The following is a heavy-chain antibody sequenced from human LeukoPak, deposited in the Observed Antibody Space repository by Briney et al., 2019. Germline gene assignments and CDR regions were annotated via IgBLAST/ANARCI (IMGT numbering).Heavy chain of an antibody. CDR3: ASLYCSGGSCHIDY. D-gene: IGHD2-15*01. V-gene: IGHV4-59*08. Sequence: PSETLSLTCTVSGGSISSYYWSWIRQPPGRGLEWIGYIYYSGSTNYNPSLKSRVTISVDTSKNQFPLKLSSVTAADTDVYYCASLYCSGGSCHIDYWGQGTLVTVSS. CDR1: GGSISSYY. CDR2: IYYSGST. J-gene: IGHJ4*02.